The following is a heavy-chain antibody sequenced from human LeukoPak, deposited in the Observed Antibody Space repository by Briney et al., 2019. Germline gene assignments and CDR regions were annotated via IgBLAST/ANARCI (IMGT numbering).Heavy chain of an antibody. J-gene: IGHJ6*02. Sequence: GGSLRLSCAASGFTSSSYWMSWVRQAPGKGLEWVANIKQDGSEKYYVDSVKGRFTISRDNAKNSLYLQMNSLRAEDTAVYYCARQDPIDYYYGMDVWGQGTTVTVSS. V-gene: IGHV3-7*01. CDR1: GFTSSSYW. CDR3: ARQDPIDYYYGMDV. CDR2: IKQDGSEK.